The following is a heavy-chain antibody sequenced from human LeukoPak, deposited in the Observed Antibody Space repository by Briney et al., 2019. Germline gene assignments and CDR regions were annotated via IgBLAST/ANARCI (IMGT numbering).Heavy chain of an antibody. CDR2: IIPIFGTA. CDR3: ATQGRDYDFWSGYYTFDY. V-gene: IGHV1-69*01. CDR1: GGTFSSYA. J-gene: IGHJ4*02. D-gene: IGHD3-3*01. Sequence: SVKVSCKASGGTFSSYAISWVRQAPGQGLEWMGGIIPIFGTANYAQKFQGRVTITADESTSTAYMELSSLRSEDTAVYYCATQGRDYDFWSGYYTFDYWGQGTLVTVS.